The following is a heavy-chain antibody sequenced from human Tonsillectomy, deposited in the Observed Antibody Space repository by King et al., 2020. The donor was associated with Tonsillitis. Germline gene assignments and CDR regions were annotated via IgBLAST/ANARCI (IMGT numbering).Heavy chain of an antibody. Sequence: VQLVESGGGLVQPGGSLRLSCAASGFTFSSXAMNWVRQAPGKGLEWVSVIYSGGVSTYYADSVKGRFTISRDNSKNTLYLQMNSLRAEDTAVYYCAKXXDRXXGELXXYYGXDVWXXGTTVTVXS. CDR2: IYSGGVST. V-gene: IGHV3-23*03. D-gene: IGHD3-10*01. CDR3: AKXXDRXXGELXXYYGXDV. CDR1: GFTFSSXA. J-gene: IGHJ6*02.